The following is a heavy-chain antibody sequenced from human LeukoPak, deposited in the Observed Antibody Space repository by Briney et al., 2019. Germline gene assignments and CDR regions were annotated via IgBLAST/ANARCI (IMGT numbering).Heavy chain of an antibody. D-gene: IGHD6-13*01. Sequence: GGSLRLSCAASGFTFSNYAMSWVRQAPGKGLEGVSGISGSGGSTYYAASVQGRFTISRDNSKNTLYLKLNSLRAEDTAVYYCAKDWVAAVGYFDYWGQGTLVTVSS. CDR2: ISGSGGST. J-gene: IGHJ4*02. CDR1: GFTFSNYA. V-gene: IGHV3-23*01. CDR3: AKDWVAAVGYFDY.